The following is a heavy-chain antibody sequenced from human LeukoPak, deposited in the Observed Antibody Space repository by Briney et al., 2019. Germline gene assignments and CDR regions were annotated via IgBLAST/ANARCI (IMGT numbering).Heavy chain of an antibody. J-gene: IGHJ6*02. CDR3: ARGSYYYYYGIDV. CDR1: GGSFSGYY. Sequence: PSETLSLTCAVSGGSFSGYYWTWIRQPPGKGLEWIGVISHSASTNYNPSLKSRVTISVETSKNQFSLKMSSVTAADTAVYYCARGSYYYYYGIDVWGQGTTVIVSS. V-gene: IGHV4-34*01. CDR2: ISHSAST.